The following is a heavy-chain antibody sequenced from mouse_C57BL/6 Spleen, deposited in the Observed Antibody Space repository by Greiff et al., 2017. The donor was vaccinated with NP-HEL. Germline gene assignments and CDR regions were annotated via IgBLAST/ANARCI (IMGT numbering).Heavy chain of an antibody. CDR3: ISYYYCSSPPFGY. D-gene: IGHD1-1*01. J-gene: IGHJ2*01. CDR1: GFNIKDYY. Sequence: VQLQQSGAELVRPGASVKLSCTASGFNIKDYYMHWVKQRPEQGLEWIGRIDPEDGDTEYAPKFQGKATMTADTSSNTAYLQLSSLTSEDTAVYYFISYYYCSSPPFGYWGQGTTLTVSS. V-gene: IGHV14-1*01. CDR2: IDPEDGDT.